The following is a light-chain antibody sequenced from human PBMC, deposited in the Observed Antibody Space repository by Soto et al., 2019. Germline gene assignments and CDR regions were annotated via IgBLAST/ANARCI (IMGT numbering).Light chain of an antibody. CDR3: QQYNNWGLS. J-gene: IGKJ4*01. CDR2: GSS. V-gene: IGKV3D-15*01. Sequence: IVMTQSPATLSVSPGEGVTLSCRASENFGTNLAWYQQKPGQAPRLLIYGSSTRATGIPATFSGSGSGTEFTLTISSLQSEESAIYYCQQYNNWGLSFGGGTKVEIK. CDR1: ENFGTN.